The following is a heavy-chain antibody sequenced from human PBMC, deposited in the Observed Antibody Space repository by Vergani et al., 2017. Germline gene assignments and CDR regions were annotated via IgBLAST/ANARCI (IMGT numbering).Heavy chain of an antibody. Sequence: QVQLVQSGTEMQKPGASMKVSCEASGYIFTDYYIHWVRQAPGQGLEWMGWINPKTGDANYARKFQDRVTMTRDTSLSTVYLELTRLTSDDTAVYHCARDPRGTERLFNWFDPWGQGTLVIVSS. V-gene: IGHV1-2*02. CDR2: INPKTGDA. CDR1: GYIFTDYY. D-gene: IGHD2-15*01. CDR3: ARDPRGTERLFNWFDP. J-gene: IGHJ5*02.